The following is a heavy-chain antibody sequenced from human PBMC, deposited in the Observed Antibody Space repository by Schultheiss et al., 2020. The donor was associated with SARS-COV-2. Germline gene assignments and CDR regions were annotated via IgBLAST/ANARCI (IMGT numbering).Heavy chain of an antibody. J-gene: IGHJ5*02. CDR1: GGSISSGGYY. CDR2: IYYSGST. CDR3: ARANYYDSSGYDNWFDP. D-gene: IGHD3-22*01. V-gene: IGHV4-31*03. Sequence: SETLSLTCTVSGGSISSGGYYWSWIRQHPGKGLEWIGYIYYSGSTYYNPSLKSRVTISVDTSKNQFSLKLSSVTAADTAVYYCARANYYDSSGYDNWFDPWGQGTLVTV.